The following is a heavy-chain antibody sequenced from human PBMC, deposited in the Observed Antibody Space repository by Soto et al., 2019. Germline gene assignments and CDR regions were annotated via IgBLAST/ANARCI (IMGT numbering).Heavy chain of an antibody. Sequence: EVQLVESGGGLVKPGGSLRLSCAASGFTFSNAWMSWVRQAPGKGLEWVGRIKSKTDGGTTDYAAPVKGRFTISRDDSQNTLYLQMNSLKTEDTAVYYCTTVGTIFGVVYGMDVWGQGTTVTVSS. J-gene: IGHJ6*02. CDR1: GFTFSNAW. D-gene: IGHD3-3*01. CDR3: TTVGTIFGVVYGMDV. V-gene: IGHV3-15*01. CDR2: IKSKTDGGTT.